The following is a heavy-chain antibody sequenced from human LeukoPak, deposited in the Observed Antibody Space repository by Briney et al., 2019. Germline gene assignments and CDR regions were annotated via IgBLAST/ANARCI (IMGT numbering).Heavy chain of an antibody. V-gene: IGHV4-30-4*01. D-gene: IGHD4-17*01. J-gene: IGHJ4*02. CDR1: GGSISSGDYY. CDR3: ARVRTVTTWYFDY. Sequence: PSQTLSLTCTVSGGSISSGDYYWSWIRQPPGKGLEWIGYIYYSGSTYYNPPLKSRVTISVDTSKNQFSLKLSSVTAADTAVYYCARVRTVTTWYFDYWGQGTLVTVSS. CDR2: IYYSGST.